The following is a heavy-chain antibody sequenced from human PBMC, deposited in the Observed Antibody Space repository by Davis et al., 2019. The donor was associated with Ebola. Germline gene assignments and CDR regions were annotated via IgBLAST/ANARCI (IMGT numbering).Heavy chain of an antibody. CDR1: GFTFDDFA. V-gene: IGHV3-9*01. CDR2: ISWNSGSI. Sequence: PGGSLRLSCAASGFTFDDFAMHWVRQSPGKGLEWVSGISWNSGSIGYADSVKGRFTISRDNAKNSLYLQMNSLRAEDTALYYCAKGFTVTTRYGMDVWGQGTTVTVSS. CDR3: AKGFTVTTRYGMDV. J-gene: IGHJ6*02. D-gene: IGHD4-17*01.